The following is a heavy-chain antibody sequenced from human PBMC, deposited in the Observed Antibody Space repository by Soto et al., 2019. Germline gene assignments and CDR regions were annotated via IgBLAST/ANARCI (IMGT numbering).Heavy chain of an antibody. CDR3: ARADPHIVVVPAAILKTN. Sequence: QVQLVQSGAEVKKPGASVKVSCKASGYTFTSYDINWVRQATGQGLEWMGWMNPNSGNTGYAQKFQGRVTMTRNTSISTAYMELISLRSEDTAVYYCARADPHIVVVPAAILKTNWGQGTLVTVSS. D-gene: IGHD2-2*01. J-gene: IGHJ4*02. CDR1: GYTFTSYD. V-gene: IGHV1-8*01. CDR2: MNPNSGNT.